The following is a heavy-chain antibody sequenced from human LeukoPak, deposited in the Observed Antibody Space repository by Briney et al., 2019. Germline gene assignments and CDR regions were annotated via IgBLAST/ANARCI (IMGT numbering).Heavy chain of an antibody. V-gene: IGHV4-4*08. CDR2: MHTGGST. D-gene: IGHD6-6*01. J-gene: IGHJ4*02. CDR3: ARVASRSSSSRCFDY. CDR1: GGSINSYY. Sequence: PSETLSLTCTVSGGSINSYYWNWVRQPPGKGLEWIGFMHTGGSTDYNPSLKSRVTISVDTSKNRVSLRLTSVTAADTAVYYCARVASRSSSSRCFDYWGPGTLVTVSS.